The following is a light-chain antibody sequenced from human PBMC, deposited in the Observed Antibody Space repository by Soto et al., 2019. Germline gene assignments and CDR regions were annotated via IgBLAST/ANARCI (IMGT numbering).Light chain of an antibody. V-gene: IGLV2-8*01. J-gene: IGLJ3*02. CDR3: SSYAGNNIWV. Sequence: QSALTQPPSASGSPGQSVTISCTGTSSDVGGYKYVSWYQQFPGKAPKLIIYEINKRPSGVPDRFSGSKSGNTASLTVSGLQAEDEADYYCSSYAGNNIWVFGGGTKVTVL. CDR1: SSDVGGYKY. CDR2: EIN.